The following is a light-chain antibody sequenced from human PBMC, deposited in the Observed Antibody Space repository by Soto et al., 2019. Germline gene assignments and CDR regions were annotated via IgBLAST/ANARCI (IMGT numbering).Light chain of an antibody. V-gene: IGKV1-9*01. Sequence: DIQLTQSPSFMSASVGDRVTMTLRASQDIAIYLAWYQQKPGEAPKLLIYAASTLYGGVPSRLRGSGYGTDFAITITSMQAEDFATYYCQQLRMYPSTFGGGTKVDIK. CDR2: AAS. J-gene: IGKJ4*01. CDR3: QQLRMYPST. CDR1: QDIAIY.